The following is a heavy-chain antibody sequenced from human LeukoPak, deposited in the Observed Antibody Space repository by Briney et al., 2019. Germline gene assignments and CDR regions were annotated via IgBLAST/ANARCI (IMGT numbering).Heavy chain of an antibody. V-gene: IGHV1-18*01. CDR3: ARDQGCSHTSCLEKYMDV. J-gene: IGHJ6*03. CDR1: GYTFTGYG. CDR2: ISAYNGNT. D-gene: IGHD2-2*01. Sequence: ASVKVSCKASGYTFTGYGISWVRQAPGQGLEWMGWISAYNGNTNYAQKLQGRVTMTTDTSTSTAYMELWSLRSDDTAVYSCARDQGCSHTSCLEKYMDVWGKGTTVTVSS.